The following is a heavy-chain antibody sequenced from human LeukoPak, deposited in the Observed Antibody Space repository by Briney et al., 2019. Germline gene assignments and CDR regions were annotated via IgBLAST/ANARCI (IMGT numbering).Heavy chain of an antibody. CDR3: ARALYSRSSGVWFDP. Sequence: SETLSLTCTVSGGSFGSYYWSWIRQPPGKGLEWIGYVYYTGNTNHNSSLKSRVTISIDTSKNQFSLKLNSVTAADTAVYYCARALYSRSSGVWFDPWGQGTLVTVSS. CDR2: VYYTGNT. CDR1: GGSFGSYY. V-gene: IGHV4-59*01. J-gene: IGHJ5*02. D-gene: IGHD6-6*01.